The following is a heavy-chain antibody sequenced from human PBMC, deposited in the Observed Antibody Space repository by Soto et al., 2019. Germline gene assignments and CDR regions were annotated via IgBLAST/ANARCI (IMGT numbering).Heavy chain of an antibody. V-gene: IGHV3-30-3*01. Sequence: PGGSLRLSCAASGFTFSSYAMHWVRQAPGKGLEWVAVISYDGSNKYYADSVRGRFTISRDNSKNTLYLQMNSLRAEDTAVYYCARDPIAAAGTQVWGQGTMVTVSS. CDR2: ISYDGSNK. D-gene: IGHD6-13*01. CDR1: GFTFSSYA. J-gene: IGHJ3*01. CDR3: ARDPIAAAGTQV.